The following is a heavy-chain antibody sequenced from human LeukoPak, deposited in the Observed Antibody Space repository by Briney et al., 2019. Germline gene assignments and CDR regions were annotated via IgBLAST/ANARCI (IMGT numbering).Heavy chain of an antibody. CDR1: GFTFSSYG. CDR2: IWYDGSNK. J-gene: IGHJ4*02. Sequence: GGSLRLSCAASGFTFSSYGMHWVRQAPGKGLEWVAVIWYDGSNKYYADSAKGRFTISRDNSKNTLYLQMNSLRAEDTAVYYCAREYRSYYGSGSYLFGWGQGTLVTVSS. V-gene: IGHV3-33*01. D-gene: IGHD3-10*01. CDR3: AREYRSYYGSGSYLFG.